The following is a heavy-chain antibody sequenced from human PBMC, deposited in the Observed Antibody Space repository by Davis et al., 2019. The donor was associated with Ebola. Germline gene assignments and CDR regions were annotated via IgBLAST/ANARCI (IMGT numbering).Heavy chain of an antibody. V-gene: IGHV5-51*01. CDR2: IYPGDSDT. CDR3: ARQGWRSGPWD. J-gene: IGHJ4*02. CDR1: GYSFTSYW. D-gene: IGHD6-19*01. Sequence: KVSCKGSGYSFTSYWIGWVRQMPGKGLEWLGIIYPGDSDTRYSPSFQGLVTISADKSISTAYLQWSSLKASDTAMYYCARQGWRSGPWDWGQGTLVTVSS.